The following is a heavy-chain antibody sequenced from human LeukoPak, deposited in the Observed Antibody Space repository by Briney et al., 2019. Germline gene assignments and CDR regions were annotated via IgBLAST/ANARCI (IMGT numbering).Heavy chain of an antibody. J-gene: IGHJ4*02. V-gene: IGHV3-33*01. CDR1: GLTFSSYG. CDR3: ARDNYYDSSGYYYRYSYFDY. Sequence: GGTLRLSCVASGLTFSSYGIHWVRQAPGKGLEWVAVIWYDGNNKYYADSVKGRFTISRDNSKNTLYLQMNSLRAEDTAVYYCARDNYYDSSGYYYRYSYFDYWGQGTLVTVSS. D-gene: IGHD3-22*01. CDR2: IWYDGNNK.